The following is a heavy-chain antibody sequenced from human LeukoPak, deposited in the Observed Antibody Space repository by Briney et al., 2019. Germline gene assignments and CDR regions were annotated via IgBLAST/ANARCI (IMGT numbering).Heavy chain of an antibody. Sequence: GGSLRLSCAASGITFSTHWMTWVRQTPGKGLEWVANISPDGRQKDYVDSVKDRFSVSRDNANDSGFLQMNSLRVEGTAVYYCATNLDCGGQGSLVTVSS. CDR1: GITFSTHW. J-gene: IGHJ4*02. V-gene: IGHV3-7*01. CDR2: ISPDGRQK. CDR3: ATNLDC.